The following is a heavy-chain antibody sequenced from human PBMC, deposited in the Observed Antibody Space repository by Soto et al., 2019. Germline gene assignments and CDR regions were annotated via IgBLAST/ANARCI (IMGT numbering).Heavy chain of an antibody. CDR2: IIPIFGTS. V-gene: IGHV1-69*01. Sequence: QVQLVQSGTEVKKPGSSVQVSCTASGGSLSNYLITWVRQAPGLGLEWMGEIIPIFGTSNSAQRFQGRVKITAVESTSTAYMELSNLRAEDTAVYYCARGGVDTVTLDYWCQGTLVTVSS. CDR1: GGSLSNYL. J-gene: IGHJ4*02. D-gene: IGHD4-4*01. CDR3: ARGGVDTVTLDY.